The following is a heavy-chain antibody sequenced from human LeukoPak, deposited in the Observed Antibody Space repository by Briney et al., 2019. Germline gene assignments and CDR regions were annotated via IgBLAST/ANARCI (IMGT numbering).Heavy chain of an antibody. CDR2: IYPGDSDT. CDR1: GYSFTTYW. V-gene: IGHV5-51*01. CDR3: ARQLDYYYYYMDV. D-gene: IGHD6-13*01. J-gene: IGHJ6*03. Sequence: GESLKISCKGSGYSFTTYWIGWVRQMPGKGLEWMGIIYPGDSDTRYSPSFQGQVTISADKSISTAYLQWSSLKASDTAMYYCARQLDYYYYYMDVWGKGTTVTVSS.